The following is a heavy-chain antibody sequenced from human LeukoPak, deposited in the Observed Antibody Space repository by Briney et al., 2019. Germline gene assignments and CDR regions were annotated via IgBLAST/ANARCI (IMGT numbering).Heavy chain of an antibody. J-gene: IGHJ4*02. V-gene: IGHV1-69*04. CDR3: ARVSGYDRGSDY. CDR2: IIPILGIA. Sequence: SVKVSCKASGGTFSSYAISWVRQAPGQGLEWMGGIIPILGIANYAQKFQGRVTITADKSTSTAYMELSSLRSEDTAVYYCARVSGYDRGSDYWGQGTLVTVSS. CDR1: GGTFSSYA. D-gene: IGHD5-12*01.